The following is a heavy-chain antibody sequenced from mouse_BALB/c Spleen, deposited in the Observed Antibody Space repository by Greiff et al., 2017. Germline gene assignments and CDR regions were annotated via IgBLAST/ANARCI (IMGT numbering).Heavy chain of an antibody. CDR2: IYPSDSYT. CDR1: GYTFTSYW. J-gene: IGHJ3*01. D-gene: IGHD2-1*01. Sequence: VQLQQPGAELVRPGASVKLSCKASGYTFTSYWINWVKQRPGQGLEWIGNIYPSDSYTNYNQKFKDKATLTVDKSSSTAYMQLSSPTSEDSAVYYCTRSYYGNCWFAYWGQGTLVTVSA. V-gene: IGHV1-69*02. CDR3: TRSYYGNCWFAY.